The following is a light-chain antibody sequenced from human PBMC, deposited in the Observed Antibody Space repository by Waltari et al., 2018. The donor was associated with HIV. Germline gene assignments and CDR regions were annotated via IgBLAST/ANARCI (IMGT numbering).Light chain of an antibody. CDR3: LQYTFWPPYT. V-gene: IGKV3-15*01. CDR2: AAS. Sequence: EIVMTQFPGTLSVSPGERATLSCRASKSISSHLAWYQQKPGQAPRLLIYAASNRATGIPARFSGSGSGTYFTLTISSLQPEDFAVYYCLQYTFWPPYTFGQGTKLEMK. J-gene: IGKJ2*01. CDR1: KSISSH.